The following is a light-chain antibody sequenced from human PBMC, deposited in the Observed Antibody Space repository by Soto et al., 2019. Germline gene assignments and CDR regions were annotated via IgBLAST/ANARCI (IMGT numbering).Light chain of an antibody. CDR1: SSDVGGYNF. CDR3: ASYAGGNNV. Sequence: QSVLTQPPSASGSPGQSVTISCTGTSSDVGGYNFVSWYQQHPGKAPKLMIYEDTKRPSGVPDRFYGSKSGNTASLTVSGLLAEDEADYYCASYAGGNNVFGTGTKLTVL. J-gene: IGLJ1*01. CDR2: EDT. V-gene: IGLV2-8*01.